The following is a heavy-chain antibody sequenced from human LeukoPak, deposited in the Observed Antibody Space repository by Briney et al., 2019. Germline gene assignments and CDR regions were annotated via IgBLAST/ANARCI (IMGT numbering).Heavy chain of an antibody. Sequence: GGSLRLSCAVSGFTFSDYAMGWVRQAPGRGLEWVAGVRISGDRTKYADAVKGRFTISRDNSKSTLYLQMNSLRVEDTAIYYCTKYPYDSSDYFHYLDCWGQGTLVTVSS. CDR3: TKYPYDSSDYFHYLDC. J-gene: IGHJ4*02. CDR2: VRISGDRT. V-gene: IGHV3-23*01. CDR1: GFTFSDYA. D-gene: IGHD3-22*01.